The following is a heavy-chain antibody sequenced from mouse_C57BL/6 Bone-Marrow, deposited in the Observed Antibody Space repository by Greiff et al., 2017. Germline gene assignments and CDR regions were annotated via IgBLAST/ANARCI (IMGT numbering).Heavy chain of an antibody. V-gene: IGHV1-59*01. CDR2: IDPSDSYT. CDR3: ARCSLPAMDY. CDR1: GYTFTSYW. J-gene: IGHJ4*01. Sequence: QVQLQQSGAELVRPGTSVKLSCKASGYTFTSYWMHWVKQRPGQGLEWIGVIDPSDSYTNYNQKFKGKATLTVDTSSSTAYMQLSSLTSEDSAVYYCARCSLPAMDYWGQGTSVTVSS.